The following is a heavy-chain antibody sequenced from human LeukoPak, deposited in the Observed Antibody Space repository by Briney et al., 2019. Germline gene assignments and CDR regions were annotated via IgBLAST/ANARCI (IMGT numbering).Heavy chain of an antibody. J-gene: IGHJ6*02. CDR3: ARVSGDFWSGLDV. Sequence: SETLSLTCTVSGGSISSYYWSWIRQPPGKGLEWIGYIYYSGSTYYNPSLKSRVTISVDTSKNQFSLKLSSVTAADTAVYYCARVSGDFWSGLDVWGQGTTVTVSS. CDR2: IYYSGST. V-gene: IGHV4-59*08. CDR1: GGSISSYY. D-gene: IGHD3-3*01.